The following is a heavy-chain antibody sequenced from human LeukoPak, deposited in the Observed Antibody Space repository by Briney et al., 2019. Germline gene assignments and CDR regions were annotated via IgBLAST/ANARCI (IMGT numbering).Heavy chain of an antibody. CDR2: ISWNSGSI. V-gene: IGHV3-9*01. CDR1: GFTFDDYA. Sequence: GGSLRLSCAASGFTFDDYAMHWVRQAPGKGLEWASGISWNSGSIGYADSVKGRFTISRDNAKNSLYLQMNSLRAEDTALYYCARDSSGYYSGGNDYWGQGTLVTVSS. CDR3: ARDSSGYYSGGNDY. D-gene: IGHD3-22*01. J-gene: IGHJ4*02.